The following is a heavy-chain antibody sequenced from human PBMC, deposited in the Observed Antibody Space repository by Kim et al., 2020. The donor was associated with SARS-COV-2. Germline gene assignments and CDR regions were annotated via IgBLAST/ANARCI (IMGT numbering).Heavy chain of an antibody. CDR1: GGSFSGHY. D-gene: IGHD3-22*01. Sequence: SETLSLTCAVYGGSFSGHYWSWTRQPPGKGLEWIGEINHSGTTNYNPSVKSRVTISVDTSKNQFSLKLNSVTAADTAVYHCASVMSYYYDSSGYWYYYVMDVWGQGTTVTVSS. J-gene: IGHJ6*02. V-gene: IGHV4-34*01. CDR2: INHSGTT. CDR3: ASVMSYYYDSSGYWYYYVMDV.